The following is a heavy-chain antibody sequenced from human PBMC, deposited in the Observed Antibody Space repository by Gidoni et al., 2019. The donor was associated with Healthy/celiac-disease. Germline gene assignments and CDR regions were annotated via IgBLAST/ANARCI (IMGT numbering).Heavy chain of an antibody. J-gene: IGHJ6*02. D-gene: IGHD3-10*01. V-gene: IGHV1-46*01. CDR1: GYTFTRYY. Sequence: QVQLLQSGAGVWKPGASVKVFCNASGYTFTRYYMLWVRQAPVQGLEWMGMINPSGGSTSYAQKCQGRDTMTRDTSTSKVYMELSSVRSEDTAVYYCARDRADSPCYGMDVWGQGTTVTVSS. CDR3: ARDRADSPCYGMDV. CDR2: INPSGGST.